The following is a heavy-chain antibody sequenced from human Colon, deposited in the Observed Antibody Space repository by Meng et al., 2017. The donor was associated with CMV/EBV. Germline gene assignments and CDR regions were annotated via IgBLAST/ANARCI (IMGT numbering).Heavy chain of an antibody. Sequence: GSLRLSCNVSGGTISSTSYYWAWIRQSPGKGLEWIGSVFYRGSSYYNPSLKTRVTISLDTSKNHVSLKLNSVNVADTAVYYCVRDPRYCSSTSCLYYFDNWGQGTLVTVSS. CDR1: GGTISSTSYY. V-gene: IGHV4-39*07. CDR3: VRDPRYCSSTSCLYYFDN. CDR2: VFYRGSS. D-gene: IGHD2-2*01. J-gene: IGHJ4*02.